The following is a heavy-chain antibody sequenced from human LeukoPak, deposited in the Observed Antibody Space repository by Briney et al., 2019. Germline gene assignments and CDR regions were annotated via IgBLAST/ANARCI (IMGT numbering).Heavy chain of an antibody. Sequence: KPSETLSLTCTVSGGSISSYCWSWIRQPAGKGLEWIGRIYTSGSTNYNPSLKSRVTMSVDTSKNQFSLKLSSVTAADTAVYYCARDRRHYDILTGYYNDYWGQGTLVTVSS. CDR3: ARDRRHYDILTGYYNDY. D-gene: IGHD3-9*01. CDR2: IYTSGST. V-gene: IGHV4-4*07. CDR1: GGSISSYC. J-gene: IGHJ4*02.